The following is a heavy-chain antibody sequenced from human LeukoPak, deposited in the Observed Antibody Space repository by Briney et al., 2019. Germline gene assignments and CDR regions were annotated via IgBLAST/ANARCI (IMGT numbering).Heavy chain of an antibody. V-gene: IGHV3-11*04. Sequence: GGSLRLSCAASGFTFSDYYMGWVRQAAGKGLEGVSLITCRSTTVHYADSVKGRFTISRDNAKNTLFLQMNSLRVDDTAVYYCARDVNIRDFWSGFHYWGQGTLVTVSS. CDR1: GFTFSDYY. CDR3: ARDVNIRDFWSGFHY. J-gene: IGHJ4*02. D-gene: IGHD3-3*01. CDR2: ITCRSTTV.